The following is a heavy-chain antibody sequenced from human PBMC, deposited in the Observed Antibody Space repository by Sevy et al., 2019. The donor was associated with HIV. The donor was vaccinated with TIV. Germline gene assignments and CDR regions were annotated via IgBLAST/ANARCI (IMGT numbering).Heavy chain of an antibody. V-gene: IGHV3-20*01. J-gene: IGHJ3*02. CDR1: GFTFDDYG. CDR3: ARGKGYSSGEAFDI. Sequence: GGSLRLSCAASGFTFDDYGMSWVRQTPGKGLEWVSTINWNAGSTGYADSVKGQFTISRDNAKNSLYLEMNNLRAEDTALYHCARGKGYSSGEAFDIWGQGTMVTVSS. CDR2: INWNAGST. D-gene: IGHD6-19*01.